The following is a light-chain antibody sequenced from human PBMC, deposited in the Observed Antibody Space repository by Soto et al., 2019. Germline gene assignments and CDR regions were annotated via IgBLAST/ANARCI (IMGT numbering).Light chain of an antibody. V-gene: IGKV3-20*01. CDR2: GAS. J-gene: IGKJ2*01. Sequence: EIVLTQSPGTLSLSPGERATLSCWASQSVSFSYLAWYQQKPGQAPRLVIYGASSRAAGIPHRFSGSGSGTDFTLTISRLEPEDFAVYYCQQYGSSPGTFGQGPRLEIK. CDR1: QSVSFSY. CDR3: QQYGSSPGT.